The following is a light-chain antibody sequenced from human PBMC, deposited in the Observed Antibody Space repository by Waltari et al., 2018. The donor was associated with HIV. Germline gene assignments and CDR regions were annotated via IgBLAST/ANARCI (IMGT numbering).Light chain of an antibody. CDR3: QQRKYLYT. Sequence: EIVLTQSRPTLSLSPGETATLSCRASQTVSTFLAWYQQKPGQSPRLLISGVSARAPGIPVRFSGSGSETDFTLTISGLEPDDFAVYFCQQRKYLYTFGQGTKVEI. CDR1: QTVSTF. CDR2: GVS. V-gene: IGKV3-11*01. J-gene: IGKJ2*01.